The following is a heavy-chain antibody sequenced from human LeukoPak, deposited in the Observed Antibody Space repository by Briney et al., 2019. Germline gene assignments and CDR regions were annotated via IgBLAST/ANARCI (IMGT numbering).Heavy chain of an antibody. D-gene: IGHD4-17*01. CDR1: GYTFTSYD. V-gene: IGHV1-8*01. Sequence: ASVTVSCKASGYTFTSYDINWVRQATGQGLEWMGWMNPNSGNTGYALKFQGRVTMTRNTSISTAYMELSSLRSEDTAVYYCAVTTQYYYYYGMDVWGQGTTVTVSS. J-gene: IGHJ6*02. CDR2: MNPNSGNT. CDR3: AVTTQYYYYYGMDV.